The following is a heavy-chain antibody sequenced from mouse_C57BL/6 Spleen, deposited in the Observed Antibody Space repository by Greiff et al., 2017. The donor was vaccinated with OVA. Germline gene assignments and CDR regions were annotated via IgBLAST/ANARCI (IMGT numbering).Heavy chain of an antibody. CDR3: TKEFITTVVADY. J-gene: IGHJ2*01. CDR1: GFTFSNYW. D-gene: IGHD1-1*01. CDR2: IRLKSDNYAT. Sequence: EVQLQESGGGLVQPGGSMKLSCVASGFTFSNYWMNWVRQSPEKGLEWVAQIRLKSDNYATHYAESVKGRFTISRDDSKSSVYLQMNNLRAEDTGIYYCTKEFITTVVADYWGQGTTLTVSS. V-gene: IGHV6-3*01.